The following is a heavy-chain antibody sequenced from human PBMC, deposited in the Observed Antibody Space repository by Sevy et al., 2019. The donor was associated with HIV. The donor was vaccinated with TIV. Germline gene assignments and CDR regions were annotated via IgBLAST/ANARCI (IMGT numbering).Heavy chain of an antibody. D-gene: IGHD2-2*01. CDR2: IKQDGSEK. J-gene: IGHJ4*02. V-gene: IGHV3-7*01. CDR1: GFSFTWYW. Sequence: GGSLRLSCAASGFSFTWYWMSWVRQTPEKGLEWVANIKQDGSEKNYVDSVKGRFTISRDNAKNSLYLQMNSLRVEDTAVYYCARDIHYAFDFWGQGTLVTVSS. CDR3: ARDIHYAFDF.